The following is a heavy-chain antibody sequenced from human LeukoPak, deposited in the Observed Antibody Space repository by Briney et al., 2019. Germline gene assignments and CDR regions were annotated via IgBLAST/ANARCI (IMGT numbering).Heavy chain of an antibody. CDR2: ISYDGSNK. Sequence: GGSLRLSCAASGFTFSSYGMHWVRQAPDKGLEWMAVISYDGSNKYYADSLKGRFTISRDNSKNTLYLQMDSLRAEDTAVYYCAKDPTMSGYYYFHYXGXGTLVTVSS. J-gene: IGHJ4*02. V-gene: IGHV3-30*18. CDR3: AKDPTMSGYYYFHY. D-gene: IGHD5-12*01. CDR1: GFTFSSYG.